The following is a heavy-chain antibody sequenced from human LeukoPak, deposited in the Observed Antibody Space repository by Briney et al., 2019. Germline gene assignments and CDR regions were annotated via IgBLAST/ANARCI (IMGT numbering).Heavy chain of an antibody. J-gene: IGHJ3*02. V-gene: IGHV3-21*01. CDR1: GFNLRDYW. D-gene: IGHD1-26*01. Sequence: PGGSLRLSCAASGFNLRDYWMHWVRQAPGKGLEWVSSISSSSSYIYYADSVKGRFTISRDNAKNSLYLQMNSLRAEDTAVYYCARDEWELGAFDIWGQGTMVTVSS. CDR2: ISSSSSYI. CDR3: ARDEWELGAFDI.